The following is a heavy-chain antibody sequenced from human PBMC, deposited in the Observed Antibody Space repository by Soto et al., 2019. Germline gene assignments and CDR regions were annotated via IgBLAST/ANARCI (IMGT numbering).Heavy chain of an antibody. CDR3: AKVLRATVTTNFDY. Sequence: GGSLRLSCAASGFTFSSYAMSWVRQAPGKGLEWVSAISGSGGSTYYADSVKGRFTISRDNSKNTLYLQMNSLRAEDTTVYYCAKVLRATVTTNFDYWGQGTLVTVSS. CDR1: GFTFSSYA. CDR2: ISGSGGST. V-gene: IGHV3-23*01. D-gene: IGHD4-17*01. J-gene: IGHJ4*02.